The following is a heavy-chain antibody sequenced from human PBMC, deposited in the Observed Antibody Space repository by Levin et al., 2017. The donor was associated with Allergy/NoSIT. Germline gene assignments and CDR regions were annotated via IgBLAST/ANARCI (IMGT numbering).Heavy chain of an antibody. V-gene: IGHV4-61*01. J-gene: IGHJ4*02. D-gene: IGHD1-7*01. Sequence: LSLPFPFSFFFVISGRSYFSWIRQPPLPFLSFLCSIYSLFLTNYNPSLKSRVTISVDRSKNQFSLKLSSVTAADTAVYHCARVVPYNWNYSAYYIDYWGQGTLVTVSS. CDR1: FFFVISGRSY. CDR2: IYSLFLT. CDR3: ARVVPYNWNYSAYYIDY.